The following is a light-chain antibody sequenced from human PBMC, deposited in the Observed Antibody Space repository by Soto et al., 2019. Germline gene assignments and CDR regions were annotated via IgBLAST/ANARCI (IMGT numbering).Light chain of an antibody. CDR3: QQYDSSPSWT. CDR1: QTGNNNY. V-gene: IGKV3-20*01. CDR2: GVY. J-gene: IGKJ1*01. Sequence: IVLTEAPGTPSLSPGERATLACRASQTGNNNYLAWYQHKSGQAPRLVIYGVYTRATGIPDRFSGSGSGTDFTLTISRLEPEDFAVYYCQQYDSSPSWTFGQGTKVDIK.